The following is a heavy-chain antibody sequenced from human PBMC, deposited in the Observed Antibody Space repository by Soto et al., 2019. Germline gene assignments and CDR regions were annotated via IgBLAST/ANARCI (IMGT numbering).Heavy chain of an antibody. CDR3: SRGDATKIVVTTYYGMDV. V-gene: IGHV1-69*12. D-gene: IGHD4-17*01. CDR1: GGTLRNYG. CDR2: IIPVFGTA. J-gene: IGHJ6*02. Sequence: QVQRVQSGAEVKKPGSSVRVSCKASGGTLRNYGISWVRQAPGQGLEWMRGIIPVFGTANYAQKFQGRVTITADESTSTVYMDVTSLRSEDTDVYYCSRGDATKIVVTTYYGMDVWGQGTTVTVSS.